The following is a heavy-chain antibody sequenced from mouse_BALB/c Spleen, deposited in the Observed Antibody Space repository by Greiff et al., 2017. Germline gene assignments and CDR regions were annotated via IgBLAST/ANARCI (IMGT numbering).Heavy chain of an antibody. CDR2: ISTYYGDA. J-gene: IGHJ2*01. Sequence: QVQLQQSGAELVRPGVSVKISCKGSGYTFTDYAMHWVKQSHAKSLEWIGVISTYYGDASYNQKFTGKATMTVDKSSSTAYMELARLTSEDSAIYYCAREITTNFDYWGQGTTLTVSS. V-gene: IGHV1S137*01. D-gene: IGHD2-4*01. CDR1: GYTFTDYA. CDR3: AREITTNFDY.